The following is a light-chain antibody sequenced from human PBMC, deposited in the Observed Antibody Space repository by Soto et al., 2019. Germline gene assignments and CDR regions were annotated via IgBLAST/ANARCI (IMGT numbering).Light chain of an antibody. CDR1: QSISSY. Sequence: QSPSSLSASVGDRVTITCRASQSISSYLNWYQQIPGKAPRLLMYVASTLQSGVPSRFSGSGSTTDFTLTISRLQPDDFATYYCQQYSSYSLTFGQGTKVDIK. V-gene: IGKV1-39*01. CDR3: QQYSSYSLT. J-gene: IGKJ1*01. CDR2: VAS.